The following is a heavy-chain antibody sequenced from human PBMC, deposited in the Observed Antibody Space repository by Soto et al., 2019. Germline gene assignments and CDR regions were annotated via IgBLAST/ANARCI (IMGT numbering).Heavy chain of an antibody. CDR1: GYTFTSNY. Sequence: ASVKVSCKASGYTFTSNYIHWVRQAPGQGLEWMGLINPSEGSTTYTQKFQGRVTMTRDTSTGTVYMELSSLTSHDTAVYYCAREIGFYGDYWYFDLWGRGTLVTVSS. CDR3: AREIGFYGDYWYFDL. D-gene: IGHD4-17*01. V-gene: IGHV1-46*01. J-gene: IGHJ2*01. CDR2: INPSEGST.